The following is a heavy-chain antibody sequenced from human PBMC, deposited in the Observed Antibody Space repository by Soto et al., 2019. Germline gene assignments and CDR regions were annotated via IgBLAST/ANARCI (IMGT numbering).Heavy chain of an antibody. CDR2: ISGSGDNT. Sequence: GGSLRLSCAASGFTLSSCAMNWVRQAPGKGLEWVSTISGSGDNTYYSDSVKGRFTISRDNAKNSLYLQMNSLRAEDTAVYYCARAGYGSGSYYSSPNDAFDIRGQGTKVTVSS. CDR1: GFTLSSCA. D-gene: IGHD3-10*01. J-gene: IGHJ3*02. V-gene: IGHV3-23*01. CDR3: ARAGYGSGSYYSSPNDAFDI.